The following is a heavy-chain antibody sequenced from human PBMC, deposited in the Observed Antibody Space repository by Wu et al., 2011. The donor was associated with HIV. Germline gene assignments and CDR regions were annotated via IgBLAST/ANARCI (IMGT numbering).Heavy chain of an antibody. J-gene: IGHJ6*03. CDR3: ARGPFSSSSRGSYKKVDYYYMDV. V-gene: IGHV1-2*02. CDR1: GYTFTGYY. D-gene: IGHD6-6*01. Sequence: QVQLVQSGAEVKKPGASVKVSCKASGYTFTGYYIHWVRQAPGQGLEWMGWINPNSGATNYAQKFQGRLTIARDTSISTAYMELSRLRLEDTAVYYCARGPFSSSSRGSYKKVDYYYMDVWGEGTAVIVSS. CDR2: INPNSGAT.